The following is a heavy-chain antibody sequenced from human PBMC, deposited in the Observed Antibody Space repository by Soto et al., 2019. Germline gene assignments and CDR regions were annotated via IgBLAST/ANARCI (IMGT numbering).Heavy chain of an antibody. V-gene: IGHV4-31*03. D-gene: IGHD3-9*01. J-gene: IGHJ4*02. CDR1: GGSISSGGYY. CDR2: IYYSGST. Sequence: QVQLQESGPGLVKPSQTLSLTCTVSGGSISSGGYYWTWIRQHPGKGLEWIGYIYYSGSTYYNPSRNRRVTIXXXTXXNQFSLKLSSVTAADTAVYYCARRGPGFYPYYFDYWGQGTLVTVSS. CDR3: ARRGPGFYPYYFDY.